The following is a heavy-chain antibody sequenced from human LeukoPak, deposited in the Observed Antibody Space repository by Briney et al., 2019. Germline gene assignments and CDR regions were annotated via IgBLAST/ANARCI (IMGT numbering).Heavy chain of an antibody. Sequence: GSSVKVSCKASGGTFSSYAISWVRQAPGQGLEWMGGIIPIFGTANYAQKFQGRVTITADKSTSTAYMELSSLRSEDTAVYYCARAPPDSSGWPLLGAFDIWGQGTMVTVSS. CDR2: IIPIFGTA. CDR3: ARAPPDSSGWPLLGAFDI. J-gene: IGHJ3*02. D-gene: IGHD6-19*01. CDR1: GGTFSSYA. V-gene: IGHV1-69*06.